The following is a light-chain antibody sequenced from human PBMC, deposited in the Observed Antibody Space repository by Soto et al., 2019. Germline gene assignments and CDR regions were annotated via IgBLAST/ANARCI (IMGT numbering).Light chain of an antibody. Sequence: QSALTQPRSVSGSPGQSVTISCTGTSSDVGGYNYVSWYQQHPGKAPKLMIYDVSKRPSGVPDRFSDSKSGNTASLTISGLQAEDEADYYCCSYAGSYTSLFGGGTKVTVL. J-gene: IGLJ2*01. CDR2: DVS. CDR3: CSYAGSYTSL. CDR1: SSDVGGYNY. V-gene: IGLV2-11*01.